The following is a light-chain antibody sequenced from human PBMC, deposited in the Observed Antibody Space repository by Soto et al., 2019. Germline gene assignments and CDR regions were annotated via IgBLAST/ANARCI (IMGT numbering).Light chain of an antibody. CDR1: SSDVGSYNL. Sequence: QSVLTQPASVSGSPGQSITISCTGTSSDVGSYNLVSWYQQHPGKAPKLMIYEGSKRPSGVSNRFSGSKSGNTASLTISGLQAEDEADYYCCSYAGSSTFAFGGGIKLTVL. V-gene: IGLV2-23*03. CDR2: EGS. CDR3: CSYAGSSTFA. J-gene: IGLJ2*01.